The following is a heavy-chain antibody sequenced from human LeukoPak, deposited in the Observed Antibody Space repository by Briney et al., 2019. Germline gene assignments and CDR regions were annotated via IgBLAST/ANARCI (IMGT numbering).Heavy chain of an antibody. CDR1: GGSISSGSYY. Sequence: NPSQTLSLTCTVSGGSISSGSYYWSWIRQPAGKGLEWIGRIYTSGSTNYNPSLKSRVTISADTSNNQFSLKLTSVTAADTAVYFCLGGTYWYYLDYWGQGTLVAVSP. D-gene: IGHD2-8*02. CDR3: LGGTYWYYLDY. CDR2: IYTSGST. J-gene: IGHJ4*02. V-gene: IGHV4-61*02.